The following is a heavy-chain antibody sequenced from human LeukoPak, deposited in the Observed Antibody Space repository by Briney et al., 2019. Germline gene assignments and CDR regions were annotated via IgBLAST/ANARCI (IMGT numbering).Heavy chain of an antibody. D-gene: IGHD5-24*01. J-gene: IGHJ4*02. Sequence: SETLSLTCTVSGDSISSYYWSWIRQPAGKGLEWIGRMYNSDSPNYNPSLKSRVTMSVDTSKNQVSLKLSSVTAADTAVYYCARATRDGYNFYFDYWGQGTLVTVSS. V-gene: IGHV4-4*07. CDR2: MYNSDSP. CDR3: ARATRDGYNFYFDY. CDR1: GDSISSYY.